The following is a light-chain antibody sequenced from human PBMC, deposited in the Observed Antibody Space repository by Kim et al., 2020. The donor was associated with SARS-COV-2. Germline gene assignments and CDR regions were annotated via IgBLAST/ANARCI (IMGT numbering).Light chain of an antibody. CDR3: LLSYSGAWV. J-gene: IGLJ3*02. CDR1: TGPVTSSHY. V-gene: IGLV7-46*01. Sequence: PGETVTLPCGSSTGPVTSSHYPYWFQQRPGQAPRTLISDTTNTHSWTPARFSGSLLRDKAALTLSGAQPEDEADYYCLLSYSGAWVFGGGTRLTVL. CDR2: DTT.